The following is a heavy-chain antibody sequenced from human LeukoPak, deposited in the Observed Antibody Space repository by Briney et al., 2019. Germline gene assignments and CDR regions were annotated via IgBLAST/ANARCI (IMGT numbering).Heavy chain of an antibody. CDR1: GFTFDDYA. D-gene: IGHD1-1*01. J-gene: IGHJ4*02. Sequence: GGSLRLSCAASGFTFDDYAMHWVRQAPGKGLEYVSGISSNGGDTHYANSVKGRFTISRDDSKKTLFLQMGSLRVEDMAVYYCVRRTTAGPFDYWGQGTLVTVSS. CDR3: VRRTTAGPFDY. V-gene: IGHV3-64*01. CDR2: ISSNGGDT.